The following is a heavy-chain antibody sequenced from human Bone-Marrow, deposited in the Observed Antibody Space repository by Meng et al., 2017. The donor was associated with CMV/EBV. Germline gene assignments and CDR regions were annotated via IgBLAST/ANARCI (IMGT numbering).Heavy chain of an antibody. J-gene: IGHJ6*02. D-gene: IGHD1-14*01. Sequence: ASVKVSCKASGYTLTGYYMHWVRQAPGQGLEWMGWINPTTGGTNYAQNFQGRVTMTRDTSITTASMELRSLKSDDTAVYYCARGSSLTDGMDVWGQGTTVTVSS. CDR1: GYTLTGYY. CDR2: INPTTGGT. CDR3: ARGSSLTDGMDV. V-gene: IGHV1-2*02.